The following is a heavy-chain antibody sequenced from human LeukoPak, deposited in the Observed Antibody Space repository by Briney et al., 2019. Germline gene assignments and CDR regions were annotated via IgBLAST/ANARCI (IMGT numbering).Heavy chain of an antibody. V-gene: IGHV3-30*07. CDR1: GFTLTTYA. J-gene: IGHJ6*02. CDR2: ISYDGSKK. Sequence: GGSLRLSCAASGFTLTTYAMHWVRQAPGRGLEWVSVISYDGSKKYYADSVKGRFTISRDNAKNSLYLQMNSLRAEDTAVYYCARGGCAAAGCGMDVWGQGTTATVSS. D-gene: IGHD6-13*01. CDR3: ARGGCAAAGCGMDV.